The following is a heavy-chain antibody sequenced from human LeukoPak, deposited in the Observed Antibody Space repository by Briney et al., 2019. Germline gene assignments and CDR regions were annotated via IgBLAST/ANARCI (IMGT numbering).Heavy chain of an antibody. CDR2: VSFDGRNK. V-gene: IGHV3-30-3*01. Sequence: GGSLRLSCEASGFSLSSYAFHWVRQAPGKGLEWVSFVSFDGRNKNYADSVRGRFTISRDNSKNTLYLQMNSVTYEDTAVCFCVRIVGHTTTDFWGQGTIVTVSS. J-gene: IGHJ4*02. CDR1: GFSLSSYA. D-gene: IGHD1-26*01. CDR3: VRIVGHTTTDF.